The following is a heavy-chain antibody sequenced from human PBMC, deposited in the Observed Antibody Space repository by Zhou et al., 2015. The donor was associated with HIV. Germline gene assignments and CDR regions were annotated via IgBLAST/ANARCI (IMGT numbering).Heavy chain of an antibody. J-gene: IGHJ5*02. D-gene: IGHD2-2*01. Sequence: QVQLVQSGAEVKKPGSSVKVSCKASGGTFSSYTISWVRQAPGQGLEWMGRIIPILGIANYAQKFQGRVTITADKSTSTAYMELSSLRSEDTAVYYCATSPDIVVVPAPNRGNNWFDPWGQGTLVTVSS. CDR2: IIPILGIA. V-gene: IGHV1-69*02. CDR1: GGTFSSYT. CDR3: ATSPDIVVVPAPNRGNNWFDP.